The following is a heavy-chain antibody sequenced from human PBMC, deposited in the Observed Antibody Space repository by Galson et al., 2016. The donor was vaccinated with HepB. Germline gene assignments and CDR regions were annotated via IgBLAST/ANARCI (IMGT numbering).Heavy chain of an antibody. CDR2: INQEGSEK. CDR3: ARGTPSILAY. CDR1: GFTFSSYW. D-gene: IGHD2-2*01. J-gene: IGHJ4*02. V-gene: IGHV3-7*01. Sequence: SLRLSCAASGFTFSSYWMSWVRQAPGKGLEWVANINQEGSEKNYVDSVKGRFTISRDNAKNSLYLQMNSLRAEDTAAYYCARGTPSILAYWGQGTLVTVSS.